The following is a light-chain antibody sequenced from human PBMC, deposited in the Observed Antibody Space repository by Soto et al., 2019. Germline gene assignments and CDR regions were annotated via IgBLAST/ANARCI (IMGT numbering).Light chain of an antibody. V-gene: IGLV2-14*01. J-gene: IGLJ1*01. CDR3: FSFTTDWTHV. CDR1: SSDIGAYNY. CDR2: EVS. Sequence: QSVLTQPASVSGSPGQWITISCTGSSSDIGAYNYVSWFQQYPGKAPKLIISEVSNRPSGVSNRFSGSESGTAASLTISGLQTEDEADYFCFSFTTDWTHVFGTGTKVTVL.